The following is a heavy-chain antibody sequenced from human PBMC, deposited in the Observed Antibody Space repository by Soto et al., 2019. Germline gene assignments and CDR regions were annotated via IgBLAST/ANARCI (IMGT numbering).Heavy chain of an antibody. Sequence: GGSLRLSCAASGLTFSSYSMNWVRQAPGKGLEWVSSISSSSSYRYYADSVKGRFTISRGSAKNSLYLQMNSLRAEDTAVYYCARVAPPQDYWGQGT. CDR2: ISSSSSYR. CDR1: GLTFSSYS. CDR3: ARVAPPQDY. V-gene: IGHV3-21*04. J-gene: IGHJ4*02.